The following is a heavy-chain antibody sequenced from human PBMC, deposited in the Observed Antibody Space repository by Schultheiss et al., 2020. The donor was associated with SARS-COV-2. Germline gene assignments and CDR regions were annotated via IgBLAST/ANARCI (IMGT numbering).Heavy chain of an antibody. J-gene: IGHJ4*02. D-gene: IGHD3-22*01. CDR2: ITRSGLDI. Sequence: GGSLRLSCAASGFTFSSYDMNWVRQAPGKGLEWVSDITRSGLDIHYADSVKGRFTISRDNAKNSTYLQMNSLRAEDTAVYYCARGGKFYYDSSGTTDFDYWGQGTLVTVSS. CDR3: ARGGKFYYDSSGTTDFDY. V-gene: IGHV3-48*03. CDR1: GFTFSSYD.